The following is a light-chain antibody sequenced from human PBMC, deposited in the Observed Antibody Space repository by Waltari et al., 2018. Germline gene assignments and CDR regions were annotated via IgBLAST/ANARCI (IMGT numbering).Light chain of an antibody. V-gene: IGKV1-5*03. Sequence: DIQMTQSPSTLSASVGDRVTLTCRDSQSISNLLALYQQKPGEAPKHLIYKASSFESGVPSRFSGSGSGTEFTLTISSLQPDDFATYYFQHYNSYLWTFGQGTKVEIK. CDR1: QSISNL. CDR3: QHYNSYLWT. CDR2: KAS. J-gene: IGKJ1*01.